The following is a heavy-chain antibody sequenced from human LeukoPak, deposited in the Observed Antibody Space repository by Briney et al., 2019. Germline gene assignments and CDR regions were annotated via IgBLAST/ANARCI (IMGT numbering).Heavy chain of an antibody. CDR2: ILNDGGST. D-gene: IGHD5-18*01. CDR3: VRHNYGYDY. V-gene: IGHV3-74*01. CDR1: GFTFNRYW. J-gene: IGHJ4*02. Sequence: GGSLRLSCAVSGFTFNRYWMHWVRQAPGEGPVWVAHILNDGGSTSYADSVKGRFTISRDNAKNTLSLQMNSLRAEDTAVYYCVRHNYGYDYWGQGTPVTVSS.